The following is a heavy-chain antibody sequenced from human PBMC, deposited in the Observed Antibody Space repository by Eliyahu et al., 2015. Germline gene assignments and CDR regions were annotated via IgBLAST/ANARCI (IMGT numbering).Heavy chain of an antibody. J-gene: IGHJ4*02. Sequence: EVQLVESGGGLVQPGRSLRLSCAASGFTFDDYAMHWVRQAPGKGLEWVSGISWNSGSIGYADSVKGRFTISRDNAKNSLYLQMNSLRAEDTALYYCAKGGDTGYFDYWGQGTLVTVSS. V-gene: IGHV3-9*01. CDR1: GFTFDDYA. CDR2: ISWNSGSI. CDR3: AKGGDTGYFDY. D-gene: IGHD4-17*01.